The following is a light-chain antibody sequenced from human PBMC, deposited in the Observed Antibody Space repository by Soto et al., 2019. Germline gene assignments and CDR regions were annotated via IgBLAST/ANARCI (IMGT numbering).Light chain of an antibody. Sequence: EIVLTQSPGTLSVAPDERATLSCRASQSVTSNYLAWYQQRPGQAPRLLIYGASNRATGIPDRFSGSGSGTDFTLTISRLEPEDFAVYYCQQYDSSPLTFGGGTKVQNK. V-gene: IGKV3-20*01. J-gene: IGKJ4*01. CDR1: QSVTSNY. CDR3: QQYDSSPLT. CDR2: GAS.